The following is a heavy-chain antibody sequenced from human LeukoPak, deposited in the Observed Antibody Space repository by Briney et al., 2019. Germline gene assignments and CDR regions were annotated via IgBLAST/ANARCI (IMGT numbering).Heavy chain of an antibody. CDR1: GFTFSSYT. CDR3: ARDIYMDV. Sequence: GGSLRLSCAASGFTFSSYTMHWVRQAPGKGLEWVAIIWNDGSNTYYADSVKGRFTISRDNSKNTLCLQMNSLRAEDTAVYYSARDIYMDVWGQGTTVTVSS. J-gene: IGHJ6*02. V-gene: IGHV3-33*01. CDR2: IWNDGSNT.